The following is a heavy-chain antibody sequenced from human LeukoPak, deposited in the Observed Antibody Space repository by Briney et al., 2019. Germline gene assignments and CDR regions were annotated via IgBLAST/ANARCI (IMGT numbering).Heavy chain of an antibody. CDR3: ARIYYSDSGGFYSDY. D-gene: IGHD3-10*01. CDR2: ISGSSLYI. J-gene: IGHJ4*02. Sequence: GGSLRLSCAASGFTFSKYWMHWVRQAPGKGLEWASSISGSSLYIYYADSVKGRFTISRDNAKNSLYLQMNSLRPEDTAVYYCARIYYSDSGGFYSDYWGQGTLVTVSS. CDR1: GFTFSKYW. V-gene: IGHV3-21*01.